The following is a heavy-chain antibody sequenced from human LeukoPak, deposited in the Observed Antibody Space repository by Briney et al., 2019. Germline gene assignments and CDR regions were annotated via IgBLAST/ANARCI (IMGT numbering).Heavy chain of an antibody. V-gene: IGHV3-23*01. Sequence: GGSLRLSCAASGFSFSSYAMSWVRQAPGKGLEWVSAITGSGGSTNYADSVKGRFTISRDNSKYTLYLQMSSQRAEDTAVYYCAKRGYDSSGYYYWYFDCWGQGTLVTVSS. CDR3: AKRGYDSSGYYYWYFDC. D-gene: IGHD3-22*01. CDR2: ITGSGGST. CDR1: GFSFSSYA. J-gene: IGHJ4*02.